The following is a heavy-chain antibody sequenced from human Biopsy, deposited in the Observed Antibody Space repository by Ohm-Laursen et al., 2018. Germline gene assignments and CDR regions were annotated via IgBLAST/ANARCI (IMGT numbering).Heavy chain of an antibody. D-gene: IGHD3-22*01. Sequence: SQTLSLTCNVSGGDINNYYWSWIRQPAGKGLEWIGRIYPGGSTNYNLSLKSRVTMSVDTSKKQLSLRLGSVTAADTAMYYCASVVLGPTNDAFDLWGQGTMVVVSS. J-gene: IGHJ3*01. V-gene: IGHV4-4*07. CDR2: IYPGGST. CDR1: GGDINNYY. CDR3: ASVVLGPTNDAFDL.